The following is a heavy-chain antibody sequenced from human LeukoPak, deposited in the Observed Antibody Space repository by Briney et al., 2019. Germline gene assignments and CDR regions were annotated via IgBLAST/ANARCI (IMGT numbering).Heavy chain of an antibody. CDR1: GFTFSDSA. CDR3: AKDPIFSGSYGVFDY. J-gene: IGHJ4*02. Sequence: GGSLRLSCAASGFTFSDSAMSWVRQAPGKGLEWVSAITASGGSTYYADSMKGRFTISRDNSKNTLYLQMNSLRAGDTAVYYCAKDPIFSGSYGVFDYWGLGTLVTVSS. CDR2: ITASGGST. D-gene: IGHD1-26*01. V-gene: IGHV3-23*01.